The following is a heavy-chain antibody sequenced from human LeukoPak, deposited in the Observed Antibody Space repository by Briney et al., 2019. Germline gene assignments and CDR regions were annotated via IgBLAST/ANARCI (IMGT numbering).Heavy chain of an antibody. CDR2: IFYSGST. Sequence: SETLSLTCAVSGGSISSDIWWSWVRQPPGKGLEWSGSIFYSGSTYYSPSLKSRVTISLDTSRNQFSLQLNSVTAADTAVYYFAKSDGYGLVDIWGQGTMVTVSS. J-gene: IGHJ3*02. CDR3: AKSDGYGLVDI. D-gene: IGHD3-10*01. V-gene: IGHV4-4*02. CDR1: GGSISSDIW.